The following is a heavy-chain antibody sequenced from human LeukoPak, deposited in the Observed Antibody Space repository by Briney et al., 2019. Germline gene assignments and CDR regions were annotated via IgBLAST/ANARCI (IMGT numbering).Heavy chain of an antibody. Sequence: GGSLRLSCAASGFTFSDYYMSWIRQAPGKGLEWVSNISSSGSTIYYADSVKGRFTISRDNAKNSLYLQMNSLRAEDTAVYYCARVDWNSTDGYYFDYWGQGTLVTVSS. J-gene: IGHJ4*02. CDR2: ISSSGSTI. CDR1: GFTFSDYY. V-gene: IGHV3-11*01. CDR3: ARVDWNSTDGYYFDY. D-gene: IGHD1-7*01.